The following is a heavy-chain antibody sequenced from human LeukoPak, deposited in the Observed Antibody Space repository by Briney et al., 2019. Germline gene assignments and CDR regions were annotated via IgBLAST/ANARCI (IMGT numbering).Heavy chain of an antibody. J-gene: IGHJ4*02. CDR1: GFTFSSYA. CDR3: AGDNYGDYYFDY. CDR2: ISGSGGST. V-gene: IGHV3-23*01. Sequence: GGSLRLSCAASGFTFSSYAMSWVRQAPGKGLEWVSAISGSGGSTYYADSVKGRFTISRDNSKNTLYLQMNSLRAEDTAVYYCAGDNYGDYYFDYWGQGTLVTVSS. D-gene: IGHD4-17*01.